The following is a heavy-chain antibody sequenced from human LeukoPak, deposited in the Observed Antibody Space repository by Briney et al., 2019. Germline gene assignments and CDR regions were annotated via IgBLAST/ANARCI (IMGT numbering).Heavy chain of an antibody. Sequence: PGGSLRLSCAASGFTFSSYWMSWVRQAPGKGLEWVANIKQDGSEKYYVDSVQGRFTISRDNAKNSLYLQMNSLRAEDTAVYYCARRYSGYDWYFDYWGQGTLVTVSS. CDR1: GFTFSSYW. CDR3: ARRYSGYDWYFDY. CDR2: IKQDGSEK. V-gene: IGHV3-7*03. J-gene: IGHJ4*02. D-gene: IGHD5-12*01.